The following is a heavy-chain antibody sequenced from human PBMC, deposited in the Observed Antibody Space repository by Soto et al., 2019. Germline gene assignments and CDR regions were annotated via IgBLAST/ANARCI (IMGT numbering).Heavy chain of an antibody. D-gene: IGHD2-8*02. Sequence: PSETLSLTCNVSGDSISSGRYYWSWIRQHPEKGLEWIGEINHSGSTNYNPSLKSRVTISVDTSKTQFSLKLTSVTAADTAVYYCARDKITGLFDYWGQGTLVTVSS. V-gene: IGHV4-39*07. CDR3: ARDKITGLFDY. CDR1: GDSISSGRYY. J-gene: IGHJ4*02. CDR2: INHSGST.